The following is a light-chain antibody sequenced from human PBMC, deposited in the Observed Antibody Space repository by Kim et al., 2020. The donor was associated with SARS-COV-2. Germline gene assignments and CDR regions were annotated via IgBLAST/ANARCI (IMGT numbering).Light chain of an antibody. V-gene: IGLV3-1*01. CDR3: QAWDSHTLYV. Sequence: SYELTQPSSVSVSPGQTATITCSGDKWGDKYVCWYQQRPGQSPVLVIHQDTQRPSGIPERFSASNSGDTATLTISGTQDIDEADYYCQAWDSHTLYVFGPGTKVTVL. CDR1: KWGDKY. J-gene: IGLJ1*01. CDR2: QDT.